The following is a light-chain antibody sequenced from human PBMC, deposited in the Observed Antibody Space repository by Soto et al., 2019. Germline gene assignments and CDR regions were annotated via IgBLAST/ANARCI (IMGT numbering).Light chain of an antibody. Sequence: QSVLTQPTSVSGAPGQRVTISCTGSGSNIGADFDVHWYRQLPGTAPKLLIYGNTNRPSGVPDRFSGSTSGTSASMTITGLQAEDEADYYCQSYDTSLNVYVVFGGGTKVTVL. CDR3: QSYDTSLNVYVV. CDR2: GNT. V-gene: IGLV1-40*01. J-gene: IGLJ2*01. CDR1: GSNIGADFD.